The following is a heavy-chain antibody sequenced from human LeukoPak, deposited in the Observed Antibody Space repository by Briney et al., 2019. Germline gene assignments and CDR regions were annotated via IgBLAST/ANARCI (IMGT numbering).Heavy chain of an antibody. Sequence: GGSLRLSCAASGFTFNRYTIHWVRQAPGKGLEWVTTISYDGTNKYYADSVRGRFTVSRDNSKNTVYLQMNSLRAEDTAVYYCAREPPLLWFGESYYFDYWGQGTLVTVSS. D-gene: IGHD3-10*01. CDR3: AREPPLLWFGESYYFDY. V-gene: IGHV3-30-3*01. J-gene: IGHJ4*02. CDR2: ISYDGTNK. CDR1: GFTFNRYT.